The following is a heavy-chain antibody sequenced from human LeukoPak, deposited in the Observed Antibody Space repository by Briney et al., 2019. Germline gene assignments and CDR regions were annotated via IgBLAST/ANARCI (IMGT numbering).Heavy chain of an antibody. CDR2: INSDGSIT. CDR3: AREAGDGYYYYGMDV. CDR1: GFTFSTYW. D-gene: IGHD7-27*01. V-gene: IGHV3-74*01. J-gene: IGHJ6*02. Sequence: GGSLRLSCAASGFTFSTYWMHWVRQAPGKGLVWVSRINSDGSITSYADSVKGRFTISRDNSKNTLYLQMNSLRAEDTAVYYCAREAGDGYYYYGMDVWGQGATVTVSS.